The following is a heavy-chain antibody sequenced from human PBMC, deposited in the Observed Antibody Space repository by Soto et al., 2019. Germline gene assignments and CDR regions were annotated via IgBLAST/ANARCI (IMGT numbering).Heavy chain of an antibody. J-gene: IGHJ6*02. D-gene: IGHD6-6*01. CDR2: IIPILGIA. CDR3: ARDEAGGYSSSSVDYYYGMDV. Sequence: ASVKVSCKASGGTFSSYAISWVRQAPGQGLEWMGGIIPILGIANYAQKFQGRVTITADKSTSTAYMELSSLRSEDTAVYYCARDEAGGYSSSSVDYYYGMDVWGQGTTVTVSS. V-gene: IGHV1-69*10. CDR1: GGTFSSYA.